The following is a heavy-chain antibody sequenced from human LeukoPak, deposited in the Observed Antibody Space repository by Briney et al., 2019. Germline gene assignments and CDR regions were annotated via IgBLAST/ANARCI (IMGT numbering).Heavy chain of an antibody. CDR1: GGSISSSSYY. Sequence: SETLSLTCTVSGGSISSSSYYWGWIRQPPGKGLEWIGSIYYSGSTYYNPSLKSRVTTSVDTSKNQFSLKLSSVTAADTAVYYCARYVIAVAGSGPRDYWGQGTLVTVSS. CDR3: ARYVIAVAGSGPRDY. CDR2: IYYSGST. J-gene: IGHJ4*02. D-gene: IGHD6-19*01. V-gene: IGHV4-39*07.